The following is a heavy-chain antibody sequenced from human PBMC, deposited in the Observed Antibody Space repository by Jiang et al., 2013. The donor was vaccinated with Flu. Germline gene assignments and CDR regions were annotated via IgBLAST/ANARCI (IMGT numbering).Heavy chain of an antibody. CDR2: IYYSGST. J-gene: IGHJ5*02. D-gene: IGHD3-10*01. CDR1: GGSISSSSYY. V-gene: IGHV4-39*01. CDR3: ATAVGLLWFGVVKFDP. Sequence: SGGSISSSSYYWGWIRQPPGKGLEWIGSIYYSGSTYYNPSLKSRVTISVDTSKNQFSLKLSSVTAADTAVYYCATAVGLLWFGVVKFDPWGQGTLVTVSS.